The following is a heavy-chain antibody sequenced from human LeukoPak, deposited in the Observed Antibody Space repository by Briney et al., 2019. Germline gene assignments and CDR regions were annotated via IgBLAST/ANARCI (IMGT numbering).Heavy chain of an antibody. V-gene: IGHV3-43*01. CDR3: AQDLTYDSSGSVIDT. CDR2: VNWHGTT. D-gene: IGHD3-22*01. J-gene: IGHJ5*02. Sequence: PGGSLRLSCAASGFIFQYYTMHWVRQVPGKTLEWVSLVNWHGTTYYADSLKGRFTISRDNSKNSLYLQMDSLRTEDTAFHYCAQDLTYDSSGSVIDTWGLGTLVTVSS. CDR1: GFIFQYYT.